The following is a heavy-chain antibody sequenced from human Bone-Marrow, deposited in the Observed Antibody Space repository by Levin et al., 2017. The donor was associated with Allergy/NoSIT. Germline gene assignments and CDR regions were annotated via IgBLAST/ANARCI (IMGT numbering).Heavy chain of an antibody. V-gene: IGHV3-30*04. J-gene: IGHJ6*02. CDR1: GFDFRTYA. CDR3: ARETFFYGSGSTNFGMDV. CDR2: ISYDGSKT. D-gene: IGHD3-10*01. Sequence: GGSLRLSCAASGFDFRTYALHWVRQPPGKGLEWVSIISYDGSKTYYTDSVRGRFTISRDNSKHMLYLQMNGLRPEDTAIYYCARETFFYGSGSTNFGMDVWGQGTAVTVSS.